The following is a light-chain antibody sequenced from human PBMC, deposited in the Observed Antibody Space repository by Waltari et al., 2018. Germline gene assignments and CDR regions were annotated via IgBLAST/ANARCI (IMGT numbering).Light chain of an antibody. J-gene: IGLJ1*01. CDR1: SSDVGAYNY. Sequence: QSALTQPASVSGSPGQSITLSCTGTSSDVGAYNYVSCYQQHPGKAPKLMIYDVSNRPSGVSNRFSGSKSGNTASLTISGLQAEDEADYYCSSYTSSITYVFGTGTEVTVL. V-gene: IGLV2-14*03. CDR3: SSYTSSITYV. CDR2: DVS.